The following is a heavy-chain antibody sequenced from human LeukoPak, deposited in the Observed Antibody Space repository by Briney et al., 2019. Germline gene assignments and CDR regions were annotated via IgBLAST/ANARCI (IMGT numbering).Heavy chain of an antibody. J-gene: IGHJ5*02. D-gene: IGHD4-17*01. CDR1: GFSFSGYW. CDR2: ISDSGST. Sequence: GSLRLSCLAPGFSFSGYWMSWVRQAPGKGLEWIGYISDSGSTNYNPSLGSRVTISVDTSKNQFSLKLTSVTAADTALYYCARYDYGDCWFDPWGQGTLVTVSS. CDR3: ARYDYGDCWFDP. V-gene: IGHV4-59*01.